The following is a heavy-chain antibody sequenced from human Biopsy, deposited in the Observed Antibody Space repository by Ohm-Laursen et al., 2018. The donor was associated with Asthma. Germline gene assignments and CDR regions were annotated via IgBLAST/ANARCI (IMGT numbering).Heavy chain of an antibody. Sequence: TQTLTLTYTSSGFSFSTYGVGVGWIRQSPGKALEWLALINWNDNKRYSPSLKSRLTITKDTSKNQVVLTMTNMDPVDTATYYCAHQYSSLRGWAFDPWGQGTLVTVSS. CDR2: INWNDNK. J-gene: IGHJ5*02. CDR1: GFSFSTYGVG. CDR3: AHQYSSLRGWAFDP. V-gene: IGHV2-5*01. D-gene: IGHD6-6*01.